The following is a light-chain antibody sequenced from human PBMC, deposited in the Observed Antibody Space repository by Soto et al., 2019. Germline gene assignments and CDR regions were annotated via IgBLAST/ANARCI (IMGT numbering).Light chain of an antibody. CDR1: QKSSPW. Sequence: DIEMVQSPSALSASVGDTVTITCRASQKSSPWLAWYQQKPGQAPKLLMYDVSSFKRGVPSRFSGNGSGTEFTLTISSLQPDDFATYFCQQYNDYSATFGQGTKVDIK. CDR2: DVS. V-gene: IGKV1-5*01. J-gene: IGKJ1*01. CDR3: QQYNDYSAT.